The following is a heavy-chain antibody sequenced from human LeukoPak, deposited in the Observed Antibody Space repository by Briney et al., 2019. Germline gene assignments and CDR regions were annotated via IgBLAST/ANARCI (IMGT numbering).Heavy chain of an antibody. CDR2: INSDGSST. CDR1: GFTFSSYS. CDR3: ARVPLPGEWGQGAFDI. V-gene: IGHV3-74*01. J-gene: IGHJ3*02. D-gene: IGHD3-10*01. Sequence: PGGSLRLSCAASGFTFSSYSMNWVRQAPGKGLVWVSRINSDGSSTSYADSVKGRFTISRDNAKNTLYLQMNSLRAEDTAVYYCARVPLPGEWGQGAFDIWGQGTMVTVSS.